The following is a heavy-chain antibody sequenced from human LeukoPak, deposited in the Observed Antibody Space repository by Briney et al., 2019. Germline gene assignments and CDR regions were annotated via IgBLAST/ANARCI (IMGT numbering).Heavy chain of an antibody. CDR2: ISGSGGST. V-gene: IGHV3-23*01. D-gene: IGHD3-22*01. J-gene: IGHJ4*02. CDR1: GFTFSSYA. Sequence: GGSLRLSCAASGFTFSSYAMSWVRQAPGKGLEWVSAISGSGGSTYYEDSVKDRFTISRDNSKNTLYLQMNSLRAEDTAVYYCAKVRDSSGYYYDYWGQGTLVTVSS. CDR3: AKVRDSSGYYYDY.